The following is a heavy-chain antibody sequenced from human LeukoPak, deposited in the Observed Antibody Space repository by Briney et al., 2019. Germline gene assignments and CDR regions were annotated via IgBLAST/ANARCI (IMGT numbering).Heavy chain of an antibody. CDR3: AGSIVVVPAATFDP. Sequence: GGSLRLSCAASGFTFSSYSMNWVRQAPGKGLEWVSSISSSSSYIYYADSVKGRFTISRDNAKNSLYLQVNSLRAEDTAVYYCAGSIVVVPAATFDPWGQGTLVTVSS. J-gene: IGHJ5*02. CDR2: ISSSSSYI. V-gene: IGHV3-21*01. CDR1: GFTFSSYS. D-gene: IGHD2-2*01.